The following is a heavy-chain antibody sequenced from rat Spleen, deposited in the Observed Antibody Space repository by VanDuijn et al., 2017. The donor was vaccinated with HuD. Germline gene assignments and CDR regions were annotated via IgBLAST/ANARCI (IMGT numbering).Heavy chain of an antibody. CDR1: GFTFSDYY. CDR3: TKTHTMGSRFAY. J-gene: IGHJ3*01. CDR2: ISASGGST. V-gene: IGHV5-20*01. D-gene: IGHD1-9*01. Sequence: EVQLVESDGGLVQPGRSLKLSCAASGFTFSDYYMAWVRQAPTKGLEWVATISASGGSTYFRDSVKGRFTVSRDNAKSTLYLQMNSLRSEDTATYYCTKTHTMGSRFAYWGQGTLVTVSS.